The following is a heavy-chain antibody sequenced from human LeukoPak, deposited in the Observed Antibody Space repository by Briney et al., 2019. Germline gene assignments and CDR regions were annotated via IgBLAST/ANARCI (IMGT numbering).Heavy chain of an antibody. J-gene: IGHJ4*02. D-gene: IGHD3-10*01. CDR2: INPNSGGT. CDR3: ARGSPVGITMVRGVIDY. CDR1: GYTFTGYY. Sequence: VASVKVSCKASGYTFTGYYMHWVRQAPGQGLEWMGWINPNSGGTNYAQKFQGRVTMTRDTSISTAYMELSRLRSDDTAVYYCARGSPVGITMVRGVIDYWGQGTLVTVSS. V-gene: IGHV1-2*02.